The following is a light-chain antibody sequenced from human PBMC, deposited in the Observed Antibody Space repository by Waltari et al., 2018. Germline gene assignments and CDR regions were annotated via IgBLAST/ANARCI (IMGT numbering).Light chain of an antibody. J-gene: IGKJ2*01. CDR3: QQSYSTPYT. Sequence: DILLTQSPVFLSAFVGDRVTISCRSSQTVNTYLNWYQQKLGESPKLLIYAACTWQSGVPPRFSGTGSGTVFTLTILSLQPEDFATYFCQQSYSTPYTFGPGT. CDR1: QTVNTY. V-gene: IGKV1-39*01. CDR2: AAC.